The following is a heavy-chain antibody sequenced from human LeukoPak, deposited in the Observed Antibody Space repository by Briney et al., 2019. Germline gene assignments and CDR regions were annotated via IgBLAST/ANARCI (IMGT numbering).Heavy chain of an antibody. CDR1: GFTFSSYS. CDR3: ARGKGIAEDIDY. J-gene: IGHJ4*02. Sequence: GGSLRLSCAASGFTFSSYSMNWVRQAPGKGLEWVSSISSSSYIYYADSVKGRFTISRDNAKNSLYLQMNSLRAEDTAVYYCARGKGIAEDIDYWGQGTLVTVSS. V-gene: IGHV3-21*01. D-gene: IGHD6-13*01. CDR2: ISSSSYI.